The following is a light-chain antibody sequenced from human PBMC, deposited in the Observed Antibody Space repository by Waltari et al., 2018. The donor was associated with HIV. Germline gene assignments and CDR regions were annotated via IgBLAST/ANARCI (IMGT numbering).Light chain of an antibody. J-gene: IGKJ1*01. CDR2: GAL. CDR1: HTITNNY. CDR3: QQYGDPTWT. V-gene: IGKV3-20*01. Sequence: ENVLTQCPATLSLSPRTRAALSCRASHTITNNYLAWYQQKPGQAPRLLSAGALTRATGIPARFSVNASGTDFTLTSSRLEPEDVAVYFCQQYGDPTWTFGQGTKVEIK.